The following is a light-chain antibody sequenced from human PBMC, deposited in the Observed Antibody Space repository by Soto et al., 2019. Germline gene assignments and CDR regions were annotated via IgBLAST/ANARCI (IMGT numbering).Light chain of an antibody. Sequence: QSALTQPPSASGSPGQSVTISCTGTSSDVGGYNYVSWYQQHPGKAPKLMISEVSKRPSGVPARFSGSKSGNTASLPVSGPQAEDEADDYCSSFAGNNNLVFGGGTKLTVL. CDR2: EVS. CDR1: SSDVGGYNY. CDR3: SSFAGNNNLV. V-gene: IGLV2-8*01. J-gene: IGLJ2*01.